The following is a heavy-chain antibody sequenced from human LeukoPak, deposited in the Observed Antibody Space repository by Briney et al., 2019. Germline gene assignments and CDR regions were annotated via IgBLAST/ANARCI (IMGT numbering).Heavy chain of an antibody. CDR2: ISSSSSYI. CDR3: ARMVYYDSSGYSPFDAFDI. Sequence: GGSLRLSCAASGFNFSNYAMTWVRQAPGKGLEWVSSISSSSSYIYYADSVKGRFTISRDNAKNSLYLQMNSLRAEDTAVYYCARMVYYDSSGYSPFDAFDIWGQGTMVTVSS. D-gene: IGHD3-22*01. CDR1: GFNFSNYA. V-gene: IGHV3-21*01. J-gene: IGHJ3*02.